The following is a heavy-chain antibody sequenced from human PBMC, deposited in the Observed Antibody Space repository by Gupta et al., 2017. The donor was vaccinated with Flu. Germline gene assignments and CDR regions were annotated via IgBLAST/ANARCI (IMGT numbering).Heavy chain of an antibody. Sequence: QVQLVQSGAEVKKPGASVKVSCNASGYTFTGYYLHLVRQSPGQALEWMGRINPNSGGTNYAQKFQGRVTMTRDTSISTAYMELSRMRSDDTAVYYCARVYSRSSGWFDPWGQGTLVTVSS. CDR1: GYTFTGYY. J-gene: IGHJ5*02. CDR3: ARVYSRSSGWFDP. CDR2: INPNSGGT. D-gene: IGHD6-13*01. V-gene: IGHV1-2*06.